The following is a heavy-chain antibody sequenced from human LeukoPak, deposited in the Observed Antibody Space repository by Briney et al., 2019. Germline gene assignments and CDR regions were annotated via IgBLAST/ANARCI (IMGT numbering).Heavy chain of an antibody. CDR2: IYTGGST. Sequence: GGSLRLSCAASGFTVSTTYMSWVRQAPGKGLEWVSIIYTGGSTYYADSVKGRFTISRDNSKNTLYLQMNSLRAEDTAVYYCAKDSNEYGGNSDYWGQGTLVTVSS. J-gene: IGHJ4*02. CDR3: AKDSNEYGGNSDY. V-gene: IGHV3-53*01. CDR1: GFTVSTTY. D-gene: IGHD4-23*01.